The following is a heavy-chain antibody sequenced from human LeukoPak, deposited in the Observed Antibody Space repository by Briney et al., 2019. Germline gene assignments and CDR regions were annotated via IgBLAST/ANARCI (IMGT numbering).Heavy chain of an antibody. J-gene: IGHJ4*02. V-gene: IGHV1-69*13. CDR1: GGTFSSYA. CDR2: TIPIFGTA. D-gene: IGHD3-10*01. Sequence: SVKVSCKASGGTFSSYAINWVRQAPGQGLEWMGGTIPIFGTANYAQKFQGRVTITADESTSTAYMELSSLRSEDTAVYYCARGDGSGSYFYYWGQGTLVTVSS. CDR3: ARGDGSGSYFYY.